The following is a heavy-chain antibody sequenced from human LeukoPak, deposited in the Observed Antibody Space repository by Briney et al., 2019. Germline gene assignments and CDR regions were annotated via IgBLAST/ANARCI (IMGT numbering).Heavy chain of an antibody. CDR1: GFTFSSYA. CDR2: ISGSGGST. D-gene: IGHD6-19*01. J-gene: IGHJ2*01. V-gene: IGHV3-23*01. CDR3: AKEYSSGWSYWYFDL. Sequence: GGSLRLSCAASGFTFSSYAMSWVRQAPGKGLEWVSAISGSGGSTYYADSVKGRFTISRDNSKNTLYLQMNSLRAEDTAVYFCAKEYSSGWSYWYFDLWGRGTLVTVSS.